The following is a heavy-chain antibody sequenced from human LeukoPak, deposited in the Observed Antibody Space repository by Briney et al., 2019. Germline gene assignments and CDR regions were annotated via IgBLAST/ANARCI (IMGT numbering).Heavy chain of an antibody. CDR2: MNSDGSDP. CDR3: ARDGTFKGSSNYYYIDA. V-gene: IGHV3-74*01. CDR1: GFTFSTSW. D-gene: IGHD3-10*01. J-gene: IGHJ6*03. Sequence: QSGGSLRLSCAASGFTFSTSWMYWVRQAPGKGLVWVSRMNSDGSDPSYADSVRGRFTISRDNAKNTLYLQMDSLRAEDTAVYYCARDGTFKGSSNYYYIDAWGKGTTVTISS.